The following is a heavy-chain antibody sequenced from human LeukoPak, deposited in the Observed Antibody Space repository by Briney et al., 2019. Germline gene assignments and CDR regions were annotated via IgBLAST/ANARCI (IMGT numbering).Heavy chain of an antibody. CDR3: ARNARVFYYYYMDV. V-gene: IGHV1-69*05. CDR1: GGTFSGYA. J-gene: IGHJ6*03. CDR2: IIPIFGTA. D-gene: IGHD3-10*01. Sequence: SVKVSCKASGGTFSGYAISWVRQAPRQGLEWMGGIIPIFGTANYAQKFQGRVTITTDESTSTAYMELSSLRSEDTAVYYCARNARVFYYYYMDVWGKGTTVTVSS.